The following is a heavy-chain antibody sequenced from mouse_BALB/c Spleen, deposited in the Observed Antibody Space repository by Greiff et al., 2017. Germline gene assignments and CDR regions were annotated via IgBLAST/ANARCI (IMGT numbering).Heavy chain of an antibody. CDR3: ARDITFYAMDY. Sequence: EVQGVESGGGLVQPGGSLRLSCATSGFTFTDYYMSWVRQPPGKELEWLGFIRNKANGYTTEYSASVKGRFTISRDNSQSILYLQMNTLRAEDSATYYCARDITFYAMDYWGQGTSVTVSS. V-gene: IGHV7-3*02. D-gene: IGHD1-1*01. CDR1: GFTFTDYY. CDR2: IRNKANGYTT. J-gene: IGHJ4*01.